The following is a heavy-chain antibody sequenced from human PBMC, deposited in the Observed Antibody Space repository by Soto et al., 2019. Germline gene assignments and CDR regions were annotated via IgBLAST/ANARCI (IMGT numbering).Heavy chain of an antibody. CDR3: ARMYYYDSSGRDWYFDL. Sequence: QVQLVQSGAEVKKPGASVKVSCKASGYTFTSYGISWVRQAPGQGLEWMGRISAYNGNTNYAQKLQGRVTMTTDTSTSTAYMELRSLRSDDTAVYYCARMYYYDSSGRDWYFDLWGRGTLVTVSS. CDR2: ISAYNGNT. CDR1: GYTFTSYG. D-gene: IGHD3-22*01. J-gene: IGHJ2*01. V-gene: IGHV1-18*01.